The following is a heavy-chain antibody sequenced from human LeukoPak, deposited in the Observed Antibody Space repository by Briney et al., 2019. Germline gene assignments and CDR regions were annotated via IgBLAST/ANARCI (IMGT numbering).Heavy chain of an antibody. D-gene: IGHD3-22*01. J-gene: IGHJ4*02. Sequence: SETLTLTCTVSGDSLWSYYWTWIRQPPGKGPEWIGYIYSSENTNYNPSLKSRVTISVDTSKNQFSLKLSSVTAADTAVYYCARDPGYYDTSGYPAYFDYWGQGTLVTVSS. CDR3: ARDPGYYDTSGYPAYFDY. V-gene: IGHV4-4*08. CDR1: GDSLWSYY. CDR2: IYSSENT.